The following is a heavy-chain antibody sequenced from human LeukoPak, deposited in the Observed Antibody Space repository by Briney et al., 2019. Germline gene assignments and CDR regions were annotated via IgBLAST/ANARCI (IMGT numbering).Heavy chain of an antibody. V-gene: IGHV4-61*02. CDR2: IYTSGNTNYNPGST. CDR3: ARDKWEPRYAFDI. Sequence: SETLSLTCTVSGGSISSGSSYWTWIRQPAGKGLEWIGRIYTSGNTNYNPGSTNYNPSLKSRVTILVDTSKNQFSLKLRSVTAADTAVYYCARDKWEPRYAFDIWGQGTMVTVSS. J-gene: IGHJ3*02. D-gene: IGHD1-26*01. CDR1: GGSISSGSSY.